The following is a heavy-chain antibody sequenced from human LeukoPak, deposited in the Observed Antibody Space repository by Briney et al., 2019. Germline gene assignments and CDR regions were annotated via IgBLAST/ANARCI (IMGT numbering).Heavy chain of an antibody. Sequence: GASVKVSCKASGYTFTGYYMHWVRQAPGQGLEWMGWINPNSGGTNYAQKFQGRVTMTRDTSTSTAYMELSRLRSDDTAVYYCARGLAIYYYDSSGYYYVYWGQGTLVTVSS. CDR1: GYTFTGYY. CDR2: INPNSGGT. CDR3: ARGLAIYYYDSSGYYYVY. J-gene: IGHJ4*02. V-gene: IGHV1-2*02. D-gene: IGHD3-22*01.